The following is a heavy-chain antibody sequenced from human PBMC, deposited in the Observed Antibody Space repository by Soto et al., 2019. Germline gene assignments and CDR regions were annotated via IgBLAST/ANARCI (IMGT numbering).Heavy chain of an antibody. CDR3: ARDNKRCSTTTCYSSGGY. CDR1: GSNFSSYL. J-gene: IGHJ4*02. D-gene: IGHD2-2*01. V-gene: IGHV1-69*04. Sequence: FVKVFRKASGSNFSSYLITRVRPAPGQGLEWLGRFIAILGVANYAQKFQGRVTMSADKTTSTNYMELTSLRSEDTAVYYCARDNKRCSTTTCYSSGGYWGQGTLVTVSS. CDR2: FIAILGVA.